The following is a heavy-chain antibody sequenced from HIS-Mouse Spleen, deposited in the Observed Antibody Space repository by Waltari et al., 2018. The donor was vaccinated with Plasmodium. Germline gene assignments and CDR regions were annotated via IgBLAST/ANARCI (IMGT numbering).Heavy chain of an antibody. CDR3: AHRQRVDWFDP. CDR1: GFSLSTIGVG. V-gene: IGHV2-5*02. D-gene: IGHD2-15*01. Sequence: QITLQESGPTLVKPPQPLTLTCTFSGFSLSTIGVGVGWIRQPPGKALEWLALIYWDDDKRYSPSLKSRLTITKDTSKNQVVLTMTNMDPVDTATYYCAHRQRVDWFDPWGQGTLVTVSS. J-gene: IGHJ5*02. CDR2: IYWDDDK.